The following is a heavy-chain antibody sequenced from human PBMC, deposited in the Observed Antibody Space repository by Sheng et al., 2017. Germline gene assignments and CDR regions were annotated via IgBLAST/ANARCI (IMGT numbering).Heavy chain of an antibody. J-gene: IGHJ4*02. CDR3: AKDLREAGDSWDLDD. CDR2: FSTSDTI. CDR1: GFNFRSYT. D-gene: IGHD2-21*02. Sequence: EVQLLESGGGLVQPGGSLRLSCAASGFNFRSYTMSWVRQAPGKGLEWVSSFSTSDTIYYADSVKGRFTISRDNSKNTVYLQLTNLRAEDTAIYYCAKDLREAGDSWDLDDWGQGTRVTV. V-gene: IGHV3-23*01.